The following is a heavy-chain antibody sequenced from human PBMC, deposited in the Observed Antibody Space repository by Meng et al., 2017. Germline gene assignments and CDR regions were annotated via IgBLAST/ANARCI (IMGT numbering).Heavy chain of an antibody. D-gene: IGHD4-11*01. J-gene: IGHJ4*02. CDR2: INHSGST. CDR3: AYATTVSN. Sequence: QVQLQQLVAALLKPSETLSLTCAFYGGSFSGYYWSWIRQPPGKGLEWIGEINHSGSTNYNPSLKSRVTISVDTSKNQFSLKLSSVTAADTAVYYCAYATTVSNWGQGTLVTVSS. CDR1: GGSFSGYY. V-gene: IGHV4-34*01.